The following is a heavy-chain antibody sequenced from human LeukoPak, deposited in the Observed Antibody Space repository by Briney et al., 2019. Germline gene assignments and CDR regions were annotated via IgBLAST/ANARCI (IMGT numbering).Heavy chain of an antibody. CDR1: GGSFSGYY. J-gene: IGHJ4*02. Sequence: SETLSLTCAVYGGSFSGYYWSWIRQPPGKGLEWIGEINHSGSTNHNPSLKSRVTISVDTSKNQFSLKLSSVTAADTAVYYCARGVLDDYWGQGTLVTVSS. CDR3: ARGVLDDY. V-gene: IGHV4-34*01. CDR2: INHSGST. D-gene: IGHD3-16*01.